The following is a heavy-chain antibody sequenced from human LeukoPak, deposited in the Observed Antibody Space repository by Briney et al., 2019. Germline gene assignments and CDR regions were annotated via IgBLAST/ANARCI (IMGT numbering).Heavy chain of an antibody. CDR3: AKAVGMIVPPDY. Sequence: GGSLRLSCAASGFTFGSYGMHWVRQAPGKGLEWVAVISYDGSNKYYADSVKGRFTISRDNSKNTLYLQMNSLRAEDTAVYYCAKAVGMIVPPDYWGQGTLVTVSS. CDR2: ISYDGSNK. D-gene: IGHD3-22*01. J-gene: IGHJ4*02. V-gene: IGHV3-30*18. CDR1: GFTFGSYG.